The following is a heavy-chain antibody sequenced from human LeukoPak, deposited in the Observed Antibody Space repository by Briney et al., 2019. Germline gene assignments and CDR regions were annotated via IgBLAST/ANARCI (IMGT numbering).Heavy chain of an antibody. V-gene: IGHV1-18*01. CDR1: VYTFTNYR. J-gene: IGHJ4*02. Sequence: ASVTVSFKASVYTFTNYRISWVRQAPGQGLEGMGWISAYNGNTNYAQKLQGRVTMTTDTSTSTAYMELRSLRSDDTAVYYCARDTGAAADYWGQGTLVTVSS. D-gene: IGHD6-13*01. CDR3: ARDTGAAADY. CDR2: ISAYNGNT.